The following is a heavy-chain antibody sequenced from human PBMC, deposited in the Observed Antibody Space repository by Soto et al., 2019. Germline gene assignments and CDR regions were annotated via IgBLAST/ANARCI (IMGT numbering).Heavy chain of an antibody. CDR2: INYIGTS. V-gene: IGHV4-30-4*01. CDR3: ATVPPKSPDHSYFGMHV. CDR1: GGSIRSCDYY. Sequence: PSETLASTFTVSGGSIRSCDYYWSWIRQPPVKVLEWIGYINYIGTSHFNPSLKSRVTISLDASINKFSLSLNSVTAADTAVYYCATVPPKSPDHSYFGMHVWGQGTRLTVSS. J-gene: IGHJ6*02.